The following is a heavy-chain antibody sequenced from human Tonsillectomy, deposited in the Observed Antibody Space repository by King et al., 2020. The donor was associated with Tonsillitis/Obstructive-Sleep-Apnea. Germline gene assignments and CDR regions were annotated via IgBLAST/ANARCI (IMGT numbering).Heavy chain of an antibody. V-gene: IGHV4-34*01. Sequence: VQLQQWGAGLLKPSETLSLTCAVYGGSFSDYYWSWIRQPPGKGLEWIGEINHRGSPNYSPSLKSRVTISIDTSKNQFSLKLSSVTAADTAVYYCLGGDNYYYLDVWGKGTTVTVSS. CDR2: INHRGSP. CDR3: LGGDNYYYLDV. J-gene: IGHJ6*03. CDR1: GGSFSDYY. D-gene: IGHD3-3*01.